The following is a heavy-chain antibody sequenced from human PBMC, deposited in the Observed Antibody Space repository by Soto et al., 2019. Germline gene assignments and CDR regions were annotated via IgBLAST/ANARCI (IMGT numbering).Heavy chain of an antibody. J-gene: IGHJ4*02. CDR3: ARQWGSGSSSWYVFDY. CDR1: GYIFTSYW. CDR2: IYPGDSDT. D-gene: IGHD6-13*01. V-gene: IGHV5-51*01. Sequence: LTISCNASGYIFTSYWIGWVRQMPVKGLEWMGIIYPGDSDTRYSPSFQGQVTISADKSISTAYLQWSSLKASDTAMYYCARQWGSGSSSWYVFDYWGQGTLVTVSS.